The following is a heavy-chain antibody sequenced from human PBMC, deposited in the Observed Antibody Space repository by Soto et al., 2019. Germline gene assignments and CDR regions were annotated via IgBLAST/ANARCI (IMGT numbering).Heavy chain of an antibody. CDR3: AKNQERELPRVIDF. J-gene: IGHJ4*02. D-gene: IGHD1-7*01. Sequence: GGSLRLSCATSGLTFINYAMRWVRQAPGGGLEWVSSMSGSSSTTYYADSVRGRFTISRDRSKNTLYLQMSSLRAEDTALYYCAKNQERELPRVIDFWGQGTLVTVSS. CDR1: GLTFINYA. V-gene: IGHV3-23*01. CDR2: MSGSSSTT.